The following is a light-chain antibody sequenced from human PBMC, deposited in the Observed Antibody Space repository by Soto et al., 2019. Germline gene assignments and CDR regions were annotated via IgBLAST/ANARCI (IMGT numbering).Light chain of an antibody. Sequence: QSALTQPASVSGSPGQSITISCTGTSSDVGGYNYVSWYQQHPGKAPKLMIYDVSNRPSGVSNRFSGSKSANTASLTISGLQAEDEADYYCSSYTTISTDVFGTGTKVTVL. CDR3: SSYTTISTDV. CDR2: DVS. V-gene: IGLV2-14*03. CDR1: SSDVGGYNY. J-gene: IGLJ1*01.